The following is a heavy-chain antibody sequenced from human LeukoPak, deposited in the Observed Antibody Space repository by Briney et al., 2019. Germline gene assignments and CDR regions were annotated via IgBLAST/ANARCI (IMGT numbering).Heavy chain of an antibody. CDR1: GFTFSSYG. CDR2: ISYDGCNK. D-gene: IGHD4-23*01. CDR3: AKGGLHGGNSDY. J-gene: IGHJ4*02. Sequence: GGSLRLSCAASGFTFSSYGMHWVRQAPGKGLEWVAVISYDGCNKYYADSVKGRFTISRDNSKNTLYLQMNSLRVEDTAVYYCAKGGLHGGNSDYWGQGTLVTVSS. V-gene: IGHV3-30*18.